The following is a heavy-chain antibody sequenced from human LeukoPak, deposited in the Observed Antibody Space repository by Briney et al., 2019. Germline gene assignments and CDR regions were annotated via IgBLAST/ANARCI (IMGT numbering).Heavy chain of an antibody. J-gene: IGHJ6*02. Sequence: PSETLSLTCTVSGGSISSGGYYWSWIRQHPGKGLEWIGYIYYSGSTYYNPSLKSRVTISVDTSKNQFSLKLSSVTAADTAVYYCAREIYLPLGDYGMDVWGQGNPGHRLL. CDR2: IYYSGST. V-gene: IGHV4-31*03. D-gene: IGHD3-16*02. CDR1: GGSISSGGYY. CDR3: AREIYLPLGDYGMDV.